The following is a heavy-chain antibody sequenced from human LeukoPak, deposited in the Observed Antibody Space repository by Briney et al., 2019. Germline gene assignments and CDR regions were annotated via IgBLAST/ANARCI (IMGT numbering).Heavy chain of an antibody. V-gene: IGHV3-23*01. CDR3: AKGGIQLWLHFSAFDI. Sequence: GGSLRLSCAVSGLTFSRYAMSWVRQAPGKGLEWVSAISESGSGTYYADSVKGRFTISRDNSKNTLYLQMNSLRAEDTAVYYCAKGGIQLWLHFSAFDIWGQGTMVTVSS. CDR2: ISESGSGT. CDR1: GLTFSRYA. D-gene: IGHD5-18*01. J-gene: IGHJ3*02.